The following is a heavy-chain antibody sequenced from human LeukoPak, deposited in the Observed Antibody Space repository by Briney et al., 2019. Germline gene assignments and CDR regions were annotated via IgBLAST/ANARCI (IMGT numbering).Heavy chain of an antibody. CDR2: IRYDGSNK. CDR3: AKSGSSYGFDY. J-gene: IGHJ4*02. Sequence: PGGSLRLSCGASGFIFTSYGMAWVRQAPGKGLEWVAFIRYDGSNKDYADSVKGRFTISRDNSKNTLYLQMNSLRAEDTAVYYCAKSGSSYGFDYWGQGTLVTVSS. D-gene: IGHD5-18*01. V-gene: IGHV3-30*02. CDR1: GFIFTSYG.